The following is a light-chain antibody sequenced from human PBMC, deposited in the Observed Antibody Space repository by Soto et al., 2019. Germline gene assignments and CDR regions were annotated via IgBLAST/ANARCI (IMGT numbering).Light chain of an antibody. J-gene: IGKJ1*01. Sequence: DIQMTQSPSTLSASVGDRVTITCRASQSISSWLAWYQQKPGKAPNLLIYKASSLESAVPSRFSGSSSGTEFTLTISSLQPDDFATYYCQQYNSYPWTFGQGTKVEIK. CDR1: QSISSW. CDR3: QQYNSYPWT. CDR2: KAS. V-gene: IGKV1-5*03.